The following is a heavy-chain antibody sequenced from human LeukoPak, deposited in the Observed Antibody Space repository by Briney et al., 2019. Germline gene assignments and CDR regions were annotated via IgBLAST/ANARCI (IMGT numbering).Heavy chain of an antibody. J-gene: IGHJ4*02. CDR3: AKDPYCTRYFDY. V-gene: IGHV3-23*01. CDR2: LSGSGYNT. Sequence: GGSLRLSCAASGFTFSSHALSWVRQAPGKGLEWVSSLSGSGYNTYYADSVKGRFTISRHNSKNTVYLQMNSLRAEDTSVYYCAKDPYCTRYFDYWGQGTLVTVSS. CDR1: GFTFSSHA. D-gene: IGHD2-2*01.